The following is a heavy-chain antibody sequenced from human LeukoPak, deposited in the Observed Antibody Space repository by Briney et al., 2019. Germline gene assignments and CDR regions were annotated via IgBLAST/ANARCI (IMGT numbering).Heavy chain of an antibody. CDR1: GFTFSGSA. Sequence: GGSLRLSCAASGFTFSGSAMHWVRQASGKGLEWVGRIRSKANSYATAYAASVKGRFTISRDDSKNTAYLQMNSLGAEDTAVYYCARDGAAAGTDWFYYMDVWGKGTTVTVSS. D-gene: IGHD6-13*01. V-gene: IGHV3-73*01. CDR2: IRSKANSYAT. J-gene: IGHJ6*03. CDR3: ARDGAAAGTDWFYYMDV.